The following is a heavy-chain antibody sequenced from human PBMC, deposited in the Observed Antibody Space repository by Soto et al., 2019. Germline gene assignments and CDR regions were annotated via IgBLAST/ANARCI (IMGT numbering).Heavy chain of an antibody. J-gene: IGHJ5*02. Sequence: LRLSCAASGFTFRSYAMHWVRQAPGKGLEWVATISYDENNRYYTDSVKGRFTISRDNSKNTLYLQMNSLRAEDTAVYYCARPDKGFDPWGRGTLVTVSS. CDR3: ARPDKGFDP. V-gene: IGHV3-30-3*01. CDR1: GFTFRSYA. CDR2: ISYDENNR.